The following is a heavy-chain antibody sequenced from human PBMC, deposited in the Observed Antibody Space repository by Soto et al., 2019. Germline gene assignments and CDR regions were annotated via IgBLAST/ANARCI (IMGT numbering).Heavy chain of an antibody. D-gene: IGHD2-2*01. CDR2: ISYDGSNK. Sequence: GGSLRLSCAASGFTFSSYGMHWVRQAPGKGLEWVAVISYDGSNKYYADSVKGRFTISRDNSKNTLYLQMNSLRAEDTAVYYCAKGYQLLYYYYYGMDVWGQGTTVTVSS. J-gene: IGHJ6*02. CDR1: GFTFSSYG. V-gene: IGHV3-30*18. CDR3: AKGYQLLYYYYYGMDV.